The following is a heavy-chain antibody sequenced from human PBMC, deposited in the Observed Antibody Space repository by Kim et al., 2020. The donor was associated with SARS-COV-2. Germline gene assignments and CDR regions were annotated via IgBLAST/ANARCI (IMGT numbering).Heavy chain of an antibody. D-gene: IGHD2-2*01. J-gene: IGHJ6*03. CDR1: GGSFSGYY. CDR2: INHSGST. CDR3: ARSTADIVVVPAAMRGGQLRAGGYYYYMDV. V-gene: IGHV4-34*01. Sequence: SETLSLTCAVYGGSFSGYYWSWIRQPPGKGLEWIGEINHSGSTNYNPSLKSRVTISVDTSKNQFSLKLSSVTAADTAVYYCARSTADIVVVPAAMRGGQLRAGGYYYYMDVWGKGTTVTVSS.